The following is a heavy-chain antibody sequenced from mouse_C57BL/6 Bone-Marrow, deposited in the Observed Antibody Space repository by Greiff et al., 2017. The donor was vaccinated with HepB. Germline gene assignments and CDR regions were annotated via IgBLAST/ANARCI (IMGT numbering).Heavy chain of an antibody. J-gene: IGHJ4*01. V-gene: IGHV1-55*01. Sequence: QVQLQQPGAELVKPGASVKMSCKASGYTFNSYWITWVKQRPGQGLEWIGDIYPGSGSTNYTEKLKRKATLNVDTSSSNAYMQLSSLTAEDSAVYYCATGSYDAVYYAMDYWGQGTSVTVSS. CDR3: ATGSYDAVYYAMDY. D-gene: IGHD2-12*01. CDR1: GYTFNSYW. CDR2: IYPGSGST.